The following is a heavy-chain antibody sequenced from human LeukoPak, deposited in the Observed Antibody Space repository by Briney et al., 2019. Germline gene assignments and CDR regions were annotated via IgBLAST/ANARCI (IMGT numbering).Heavy chain of an antibody. D-gene: IGHD6-13*01. CDR2: ISGSGGST. Sequence: GGSLRLSCSASGFTFSSYAMSWVRQAPGKGLEWVSAISGSGGSTYYADSVKGRFTISRDNSKNTLYLQMNSLRAEDTAVYYCAIVSSSWYRDYWGQGTLITVSS. CDR1: GFTFSSYA. J-gene: IGHJ4*02. CDR3: AIVSSSWYRDY. V-gene: IGHV3-23*01.